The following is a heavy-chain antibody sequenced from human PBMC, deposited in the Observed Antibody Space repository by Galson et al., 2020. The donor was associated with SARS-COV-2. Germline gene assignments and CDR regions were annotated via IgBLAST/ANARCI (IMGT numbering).Heavy chain of an antibody. V-gene: IGHV4-34*01. Sequence: SETLSLTCAVYGGSFSGYYWSWIRQPPGKGLEWIGEINHSGSTNYNPSLKSRVTISVDTSKNQFSLKLSSVTAADTAVYYCARGRLTYSSGYSLYTYWGQGTLVTVSS. J-gene: IGHJ4*02. CDR3: ARGRLTYSSGYSLYTY. D-gene: IGHD3-22*01. CDR2: INHSGST. CDR1: GGSFSGYY.